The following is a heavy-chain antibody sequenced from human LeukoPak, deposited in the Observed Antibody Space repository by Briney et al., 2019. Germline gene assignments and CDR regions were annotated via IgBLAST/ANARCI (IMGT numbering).Heavy chain of an antibody. CDR2: ISSSSSYI. CDR3: ARGAAVAVLYCY. J-gene: IGHJ4*02. V-gene: IGHV3-21*01. D-gene: IGHD2-15*01. CDR1: GFTFSGYS. Sequence: PGGSLRLSCAASGFTFSGYSMNWVRQAPGKGLEWVSSISSSSSYIYYADSVKGRFTISRDNAKNSLYLQMNSLRAGDTAVYYCARGAAVAVLYCYWGQGTLVTVSS.